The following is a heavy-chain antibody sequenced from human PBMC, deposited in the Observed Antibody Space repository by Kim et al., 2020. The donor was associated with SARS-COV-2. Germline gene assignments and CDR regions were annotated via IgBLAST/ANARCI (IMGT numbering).Heavy chain of an antibody. CDR1: GGSFSGYY. D-gene: IGHD5-18*01. CDR2: INHSGST. V-gene: IGHV4-34*01. CDR3: ARRLVRYSYGTFDY. Sequence: SETLSLTCAVYGGSFSGYYWSWIRQPPGKGLEWIGEINHSGSTNYNPSLKSRVTISVDTSKNQFSLKLSSVTAADTAVYYCARRLVRYSYGTFDYWGQGTLVTVSS. J-gene: IGHJ4*02.